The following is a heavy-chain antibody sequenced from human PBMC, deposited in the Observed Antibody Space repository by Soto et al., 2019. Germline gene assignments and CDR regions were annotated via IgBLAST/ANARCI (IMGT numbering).Heavy chain of an antibody. V-gene: IGHV4-34*01. D-gene: IGHD3-16*01. CDR2: INHSGST. CDR3: ARGLGDRDALDI. Sequence: SETLSLTCAVYGGSFSGYYWSWIRQPPGKGLEWIGEINHSGSTNYNPSLKSRVTISVDTSKNQFSLKLSSVTAADTAVYYCARGLGDRDALDIWGQGTMVTVSS. J-gene: IGHJ3*02. CDR1: GGSFSGYY.